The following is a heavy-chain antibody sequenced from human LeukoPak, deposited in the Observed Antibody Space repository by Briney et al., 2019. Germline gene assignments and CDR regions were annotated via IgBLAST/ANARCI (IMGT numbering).Heavy chain of an antibody. CDR1: GFTFSSYA. CDR2: ISGSGGAS. V-gene: IGHV3-23*01. CDR3: AKFSPYDILTGSKYYFDC. J-gene: IGHJ4*02. Sequence: TGGSLRLSCAASGFTFSSYAMSWVRQAPGKGLEWVSSISGSGGASYYTDSVKGRFTISRDNSKNTLYLQMNSLRADDTAVYYCAKFSPYDILTGSKYYFDCWGQGTLVTVSS. D-gene: IGHD3-9*01.